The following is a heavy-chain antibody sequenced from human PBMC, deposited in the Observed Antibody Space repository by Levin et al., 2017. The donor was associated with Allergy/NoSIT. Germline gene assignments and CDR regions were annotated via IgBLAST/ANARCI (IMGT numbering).Heavy chain of an antibody. CDR2: ISFSGLT. CDR3: ARATAYYGMDV. J-gene: IGHJ6*02. Sequence: SETLSLTCTVSGGSISSADYYWSWIRQSPEKGLEWIAYISFSGLTYYNPSLKTRFTISVDTTNNQFSLKVISVTAAATAVYFCARATAYYGMDVWGQGTTVTVSS. V-gene: IGHV4-30-4*01. CDR1: GGSISSADYY.